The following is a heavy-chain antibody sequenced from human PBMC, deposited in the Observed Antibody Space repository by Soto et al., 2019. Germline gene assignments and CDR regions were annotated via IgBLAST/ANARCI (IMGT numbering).Heavy chain of an antibody. D-gene: IGHD6-13*01. V-gene: IGHV4-30-4*08. Sequence: TLSLTCTVSGAYMRNDYYYWSWVRQNPGKDLEWIGHMHHSGGTNYNPSLKSRVTISVDTSKNQFSLKLNSVTAADTAVYYCARESRSWYGSIWDYWGQGTLVTVSS. CDR3: ARESRSWYGSIWDY. J-gene: IGHJ4*02. CDR1: GAYMRNDYYY. CDR2: MHHSGGT.